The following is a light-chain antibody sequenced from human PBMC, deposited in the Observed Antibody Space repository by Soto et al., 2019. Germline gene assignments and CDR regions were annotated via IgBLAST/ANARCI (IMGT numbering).Light chain of an antibody. V-gene: IGLV2-23*02. Sequence: QSALTQPASVSGSPGQSITISCTGTSSDIGSYDRVSWYQRHPGKAPKLMIFEDSRRPSGISNRFSGTKSGNTASRTISGLHAEYEADYYCCSYAGSNIFAVFGERTKLTVL. CDR3: CSYAGSNIFAV. CDR1: SSDIGSYDR. CDR2: EDS. J-gene: IGLJ3*02.